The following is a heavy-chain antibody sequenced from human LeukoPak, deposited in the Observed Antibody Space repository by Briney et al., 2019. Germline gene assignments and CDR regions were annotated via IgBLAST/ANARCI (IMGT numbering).Heavy chain of an antibody. D-gene: IGHD6-19*01. CDR2: ISGYNGDT. V-gene: IGHV1-18*01. J-gene: IGHJ5*01. CDR3: ARDPSNTSGWKTWFDS. Sequence: ASVRVSCKASGYTFTRHGISWMRQAPGQGLEFVGWISGYNGDTNYAQKLQGRVTMVKDTSTSTVYMELGSLTSDDTAMYYCARDPSNTSGWKTWFDSWGQGTLVTVSS. CDR1: GYTFTRHG.